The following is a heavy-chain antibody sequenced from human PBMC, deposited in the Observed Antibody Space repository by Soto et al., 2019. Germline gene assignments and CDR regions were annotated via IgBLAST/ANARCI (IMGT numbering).Heavy chain of an antibody. D-gene: IGHD4-4*01. V-gene: IGHV1-3*01. CDR2: INGGNGNT. CDR1: EYTFTSYT. Sequence: VKVSCKASEYTFTSYTMHWVRQAPGQRLEWMGWINGGNGNTKYSQKFQGRVTITRDTSASTAYMELSSLRSDDTAVYYCARELQGLYYFDYWGQGTLVTVSS. CDR3: ARELQGLYYFDY. J-gene: IGHJ4*02.